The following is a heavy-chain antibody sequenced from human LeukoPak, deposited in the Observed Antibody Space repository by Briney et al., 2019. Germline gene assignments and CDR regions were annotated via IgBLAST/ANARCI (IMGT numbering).Heavy chain of an antibody. Sequence: GGSLRLSCAASGFTFSSYGMSWVRQAPGKGLEWVSAISGSGGSTYYADSVKGRFTISRDNSKNTLYLQMNSLRAEDTAIYYCAKLYDSSGYYIDYWGQGTLVTVSS. CDR2: ISGSGGST. V-gene: IGHV3-23*01. CDR1: GFTFSSYG. D-gene: IGHD3-22*01. CDR3: AKLYDSSGYYIDY. J-gene: IGHJ4*02.